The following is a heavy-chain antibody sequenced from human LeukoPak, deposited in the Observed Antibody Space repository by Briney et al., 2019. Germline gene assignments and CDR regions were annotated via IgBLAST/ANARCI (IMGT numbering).Heavy chain of an antibody. CDR1: GGSISSGSYY. V-gene: IGHV4-61*02. CDR2: IYTSGST. D-gene: IGHD1-1*01. Sequence: SETLSLTCTVSGGSISSGSYYWSWIRQPAGKGLEWIGRIYTSGSTNYNPSLKSRVTISVDTSKNQFSLKLSSVTAADTAVYYCASQLERGYFDYWGQGTLVTVSS. J-gene: IGHJ4*02. CDR3: ASQLERGYFDY.